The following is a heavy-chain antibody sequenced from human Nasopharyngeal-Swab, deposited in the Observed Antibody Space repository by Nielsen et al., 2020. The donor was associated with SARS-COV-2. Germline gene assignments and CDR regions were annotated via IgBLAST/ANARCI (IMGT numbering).Heavy chain of an antibody. CDR3: ATVLYGGNSGPDY. D-gene: IGHD4-23*01. J-gene: IGHJ4*02. Sequence: ASVKVSCKASGYTFTSYAMNWVRQAPGQGLEWMGGFDPEDGETIYAQKFQGRVTMTEDTSTDTAYMELSSLRSEDTAVYYCATVLYGGNSGPDYWGQGTLVTVSS. V-gene: IGHV1-24*01. CDR1: GYTFTSYA. CDR2: FDPEDGET.